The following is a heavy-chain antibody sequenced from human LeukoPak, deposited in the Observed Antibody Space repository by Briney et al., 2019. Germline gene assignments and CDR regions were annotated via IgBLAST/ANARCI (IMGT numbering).Heavy chain of an antibody. D-gene: IGHD3-22*01. J-gene: IGHJ3*02. V-gene: IGHV3-30*02. CDR1: GFTFSGYG. Sequence: GGSLRLSCAASGFTFSGYGMHWVRQAPGKGLEWVAFIRYDGSSEYYADSVKGRFTISRDNSKHTLYLQINSLRAEDTAVYYCAKDAYFSGYYYSNDAFDIWGQGTMVTVSS. CDR2: IRYDGSSE. CDR3: AKDAYFSGYYYSNDAFDI.